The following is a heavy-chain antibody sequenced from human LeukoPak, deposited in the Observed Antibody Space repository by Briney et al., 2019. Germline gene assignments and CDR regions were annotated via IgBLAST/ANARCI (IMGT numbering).Heavy chain of an antibody. CDR1: GFTFSSYA. J-gene: IGHJ4*02. CDR3: AIMTCSGTSCFFDY. CDR2: ISGSGGST. D-gene: IGHD2-2*01. V-gene: IGHV3-23*01. Sequence: GASLRLSCAASGFTFSSYAMSWVRQAPGKGLEWVSAISGSGGSTYYADSVKGRFTISRDNSKNTLYLQMNSLRAEDTAVYYCAIMTCSGTSCFFDYWGQGTLATVSS.